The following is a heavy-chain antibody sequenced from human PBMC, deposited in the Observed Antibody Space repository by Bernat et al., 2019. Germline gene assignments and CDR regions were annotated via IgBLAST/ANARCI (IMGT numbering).Heavy chain of an antibody. CDR1: GFTFSIYG. V-gene: IGHV3-33*01. Sequence: QVQLVESGGGVVQPGRSLRLSCAASGFTFSIYGMHWVRQAPGKGLKWVAFIWYDGSNENYADSVKGRFTISRDNSNNTLCLQMNSLRAEDTAVYYCARVSLYGAPASAMDVWGQGTTVTVSS. J-gene: IGHJ6*02. CDR3: ARVSLYGAPASAMDV. D-gene: IGHD4-17*01. CDR2: IWYDGSNE.